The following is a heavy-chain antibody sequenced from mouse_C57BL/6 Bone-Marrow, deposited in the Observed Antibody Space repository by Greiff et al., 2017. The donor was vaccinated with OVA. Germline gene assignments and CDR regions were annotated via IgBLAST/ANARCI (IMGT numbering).Heavy chain of an antibody. D-gene: IGHD1-1*01. CDR3: ARDDYGTLYYVDY. CDR1: GFTFSSYA. J-gene: IGHJ2*01. V-gene: IGHV5-4*01. CDR2: ISDGGSYT. Sequence: EVKVVESGGGLVKPGGSLKLSCAASGFTFSSYAMSWVRQTPEKRLEWVATISDGGSYTYYPDNVQGRFTISRDNAKNNLYLQMSHLKSEDTAMYYCARDDYGTLYYVDYWGQGTTLTVSS.